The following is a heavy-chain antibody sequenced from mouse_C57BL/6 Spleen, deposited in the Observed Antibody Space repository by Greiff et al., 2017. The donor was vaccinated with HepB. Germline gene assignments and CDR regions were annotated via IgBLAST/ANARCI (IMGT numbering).Heavy chain of an antibody. J-gene: IGHJ3*01. V-gene: IGHV1-72*01. Sequence: QVHVKQPGAELVKPGASVKLSCKASGYTFTSYWMHWVKQRPGRGLEWIGRIDPNSGGTKYNEKFKSKATLTVDKPSSTAYMQLSSLTSEDSAVYYCARAGDTTVVEWFAYWGQGTLVTVSA. CDR2: IDPNSGGT. CDR3: ARAGDTTVVEWFAY. D-gene: IGHD1-1*01. CDR1: GYTFTSYW.